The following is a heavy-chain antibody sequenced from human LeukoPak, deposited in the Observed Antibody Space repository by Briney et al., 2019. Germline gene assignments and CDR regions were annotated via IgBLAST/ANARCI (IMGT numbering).Heavy chain of an antibody. Sequence: ASVKVSCKASGYTFTSYYMHWVRQAPGQGLEWMGWINPNSGGTNYAQKFQGRVTMTRDTSISTAYMELSRLRSDDTAVYYCARVRYEHYYYYYMDVWGKGTTVTVSS. CDR2: INPNSGGT. CDR1: GYTFTSYY. J-gene: IGHJ6*03. D-gene: IGHD3-16*01. V-gene: IGHV1-2*02. CDR3: ARVRYEHYYYYYMDV.